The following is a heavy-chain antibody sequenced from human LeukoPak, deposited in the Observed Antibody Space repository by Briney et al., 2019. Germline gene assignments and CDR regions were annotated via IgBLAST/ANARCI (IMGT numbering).Heavy chain of an antibody. D-gene: IGHD2-2*02. J-gene: IGHJ4*02. Sequence: PGGSLRLSCAASGFTFSSYSMNWVRQAPGKGLEWVSYISSSSSTIYYADSVKGRFTISRDNAKNSLYLQMNSLRAEDTAVYYCARDPGYCSSTSCYREFDYWGQGTLVTVSS. V-gene: IGHV3-48*04. CDR3: ARDPGYCSSTSCYREFDY. CDR2: ISSSSSTI. CDR1: GFTFSSYS.